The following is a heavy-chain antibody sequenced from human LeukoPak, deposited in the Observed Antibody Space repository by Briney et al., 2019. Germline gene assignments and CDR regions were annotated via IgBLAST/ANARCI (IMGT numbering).Heavy chain of an antibody. V-gene: IGHV4-39*07. CDR2: IYYSGSS. CDR3: ARAHSSNYCTNGVCYGVNWFDP. CDR1: GGSISSSSYY. Sequence: PSETLSLTCTVSGGSISSSSYYWGWIRQPPGQGLEWIGSIYYSGSSYSNPSLKIRVTISVDTSKNQFSLKLISVTAADTAVYYCARAHSSNYCTNGVCYGVNWFDPWGQGTLVTVSS. J-gene: IGHJ5*02. D-gene: IGHD2-8*01.